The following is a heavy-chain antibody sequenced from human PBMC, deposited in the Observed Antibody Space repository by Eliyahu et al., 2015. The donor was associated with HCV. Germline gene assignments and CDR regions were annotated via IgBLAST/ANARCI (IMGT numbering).Heavy chain of an antibody. CDR2: ISGSAAGT. D-gene: IGHD3-22*01. CDR3: AKGYDSVGRYFES. V-gene: IGHV3-23*01. CDR1: GFTFSNYA. J-gene: IGHJ4*02. Sequence: QLLESGGNLVQPGGSLRLSCAASGFTFSNYAMNWVRQAPGKGLEWVSSISGSAAGTYYADSVKGRFTISRDNSKNIVYLQVNNVRVDDTATYYCAKGYDSVGRYFESWGQGNLITVSS.